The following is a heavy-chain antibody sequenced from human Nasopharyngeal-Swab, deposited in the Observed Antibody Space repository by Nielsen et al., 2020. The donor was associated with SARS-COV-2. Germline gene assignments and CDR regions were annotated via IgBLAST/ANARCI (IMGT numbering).Heavy chain of an antibody. Sequence: GESLKISCAASGFTFSSYGMHWVRQAPGKGLEWVAVISYDGSNKYYADSVKGRFTISIDNSKNTLYLQMNSLRAEDTAVYYCAKGYFLDYWGQGTLVTVSS. J-gene: IGHJ4*02. CDR1: GFTFSSYG. D-gene: IGHD2/OR15-2a*01. CDR2: ISYDGSNK. V-gene: IGHV3-30*18. CDR3: AKGYFLDY.